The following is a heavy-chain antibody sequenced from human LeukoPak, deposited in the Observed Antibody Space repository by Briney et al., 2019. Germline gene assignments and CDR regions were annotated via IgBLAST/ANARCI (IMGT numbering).Heavy chain of an antibody. CDR1: GDNFNNYA. V-gene: IGHV1-69*04. D-gene: IGHD3/OR15-3a*01. CDR3: ARRTDAVDDAFDI. Sequence: SVKVSCKASGDNFNNYAVNWVRQAPGQGLQWMGRIIPALDRADYAHNFQGRLTITADKSTKTAYMELSSLQSEDTGLYFCARRTDAVDDAFDIWGQGTMLIVSS. J-gene: IGHJ3*02. CDR2: IIPALDRA.